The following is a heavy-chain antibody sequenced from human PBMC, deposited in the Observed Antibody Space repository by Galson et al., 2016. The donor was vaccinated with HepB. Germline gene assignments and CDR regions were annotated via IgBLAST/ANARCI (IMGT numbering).Heavy chain of an antibody. J-gene: IGHJ4*02. CDR2: ISGSGGST. D-gene: IGHD2-21*01. CDR3: AKDVVWGVRVTLDY. CDR1: GITFSNYA. V-gene: IGHV3-23*01. Sequence: SLRLSCAASGITFSNYAMSWVRQAPGKGLEWVSAISGSGGSTYYADSVKGRFIISRDNSKNTLNLQMNSLRAEDTAVYYCAKDVVWGVRVTLDYWGQGTLVTVSS.